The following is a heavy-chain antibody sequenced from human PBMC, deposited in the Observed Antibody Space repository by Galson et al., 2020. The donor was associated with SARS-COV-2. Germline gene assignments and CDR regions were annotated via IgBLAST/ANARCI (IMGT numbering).Heavy chain of an antibody. V-gene: IGHV1-24*01. CDR1: GYTLTELS. CDR2: FDPEDGET. J-gene: IGHJ5*02. CDR3: AKGPEVAGTEWFDP. Sequence: ASVKVSCKVSGYTLTELSMHWVRQAPGKGLEWMGGFDPEDGETIYAQKFQGRVTMTEDTSTDTAYMELSSLRSEDTAVYYCAKGPEVAGTEWFDPWGKGNRVTVSS. D-gene: IGHD6-19*01.